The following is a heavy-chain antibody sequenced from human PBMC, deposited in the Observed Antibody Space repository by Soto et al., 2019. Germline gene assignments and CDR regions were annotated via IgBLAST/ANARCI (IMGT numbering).Heavy chain of an antibody. CDR1: GGSFSGYY. Sequence: SETLSLTCAVYGGSFSGYYWSWIRQPPGKGLERIEEINHSESTNYNPSLKNRGTKSVDTSKNQFSLKMSTVTAADTAEYYSASSPGVRGVIKGLRKNWFDPWGQGTLVTVSS. V-gene: IGHV4-34*01. J-gene: IGHJ5*02. D-gene: IGHD3-10*01. CDR2: INHSEST. CDR3: ASSPGVRGVIKGLRKNWFDP.